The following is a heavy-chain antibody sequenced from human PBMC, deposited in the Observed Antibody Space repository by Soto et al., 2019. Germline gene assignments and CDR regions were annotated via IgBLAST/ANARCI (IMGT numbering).Heavy chain of an antibody. CDR1: GGSIDSTAYS. V-gene: IGHV4-30-2*01. Sequence: LTCAVSGGSIDSTAYSLAWIRQPPGKGLEWIGYVSHRGTAYSIPSLNGRLTLSMDSSQTQFSLKLTSVTAADSAVYYCARIHWSQSSLDYWGRGILVTVSS. D-gene: IGHD6-19*01. J-gene: IGHJ4*02. CDR2: VSHRGTA. CDR3: ARIHWSQSSLDY.